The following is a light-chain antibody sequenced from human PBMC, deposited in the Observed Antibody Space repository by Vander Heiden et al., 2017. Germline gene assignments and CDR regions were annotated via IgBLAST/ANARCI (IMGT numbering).Light chain of an antibody. V-gene: IGKV1-5*03. J-gene: IGKJ2*03. Sequence: DIQMTQSPSTLSASVGDRVTITCRASQSISSWLAWYQQKAGKAPKLLIYEASSLESGVPSRFSGSGYGTEFTLTISSRQPDDFAPYYCQQHKNYSPYSFGQGTKLEIK. CDR3: QQHKNYSPYS. CDR1: QSISSW. CDR2: EAS.